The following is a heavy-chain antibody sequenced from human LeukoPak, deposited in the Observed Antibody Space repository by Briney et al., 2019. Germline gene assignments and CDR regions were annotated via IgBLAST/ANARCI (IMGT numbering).Heavy chain of an antibody. J-gene: IGHJ4*02. V-gene: IGHV1-18*01. CDR2: MSAYNGNT. Sequence: ASVKLSCKASGYTFTSYGISWVRQAPGHGLEWMGWMSAYNGNTNYAQKLQGRVTMTTDTSTSAAYMELRSLRSDDTAVYYCARDYGNYSSGWPTNDYWGQGTLVTVSS. CDR1: GYTFTSYG. CDR3: ARDYGNYSSGWPTNDY. D-gene: IGHD6-19*01.